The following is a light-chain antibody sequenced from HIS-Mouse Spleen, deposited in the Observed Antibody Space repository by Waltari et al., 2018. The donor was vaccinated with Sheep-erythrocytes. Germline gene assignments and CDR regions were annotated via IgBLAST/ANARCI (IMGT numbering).Light chain of an antibody. CDR2: EVS. V-gene: IGLV2-14*01. Sequence: QSALTQPASVSGSPGQSITISCTVTSTDVGGYNYVSWYQQHPGKAPKLMIYEVSNRPSGVSNRFSGSKSGNTASLTISGLQAEDEADYYCSSYTSSSTQVFGGGTKL. CDR1: STDVGGYNY. J-gene: IGLJ2*01. CDR3: SSYTSSSTQV.